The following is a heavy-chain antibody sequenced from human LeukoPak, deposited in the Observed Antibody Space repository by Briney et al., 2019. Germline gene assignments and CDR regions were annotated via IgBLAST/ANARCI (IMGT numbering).Heavy chain of an antibody. J-gene: IGHJ6*03. CDR3: ARELGSTSFRYYYYYYYMDV. Sequence: SQTLSLTCTVSGGSISSGSYYWRWIRQPAGKGLEWIARIYTSGSTNYNPSLKSRVTISVDTSKNQFSLKLSSVTAADTAVYYCARELGSTSFRYYYYYYYMDVWGKGTTVTVSS. CDR1: GGSISSGSYY. D-gene: IGHD2-2*01. V-gene: IGHV4-61*02. CDR2: IYTSGST.